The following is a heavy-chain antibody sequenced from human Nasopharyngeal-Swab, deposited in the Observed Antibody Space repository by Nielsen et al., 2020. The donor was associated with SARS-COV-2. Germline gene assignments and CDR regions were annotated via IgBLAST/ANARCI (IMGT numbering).Heavy chain of an antibody. CDR3: AKIRITMIVVVPNDY. V-gene: IGHV3-23*01. Sequence: LTCAASGFTFRRKDKRRGGEEEVYGVEWVSTISGSGGSTYYADSVKGRFTISRDNSKNTLYLQMNSLRAEDTAVYYCAKIRITMIVVVPNDYWGQGTPVTVSS. CDR1: GFTFRRKD. CDR2: ISGSGGST. J-gene: IGHJ4*02. D-gene: IGHD3-22*01.